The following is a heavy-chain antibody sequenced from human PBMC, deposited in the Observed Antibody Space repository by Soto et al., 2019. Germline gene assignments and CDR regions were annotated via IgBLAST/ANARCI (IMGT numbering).Heavy chain of an antibody. D-gene: IGHD3-22*01. J-gene: IGHJ4*02. CDR1: GGSINSGGYY. Sequence: QVQLQESGPGLVKPSQTLSLTCSVSGGSINSGGYYWTWIRQHPGKGLEWIGNIFYSGSTSYNPSLKSRLTISIDTSKTHFSLKLSSVTAADTAVYYCARNSISKKIDYGGQGTLVTVSS. CDR2: IFYSGST. CDR3: ARNSISKKIDY. V-gene: IGHV4-31*03.